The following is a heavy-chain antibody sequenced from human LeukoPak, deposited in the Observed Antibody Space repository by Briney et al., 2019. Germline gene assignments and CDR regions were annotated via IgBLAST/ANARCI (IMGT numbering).Heavy chain of an antibody. CDR1: GFTFSSYA. Sequence: PGGSLRLSCAASGFTFSSYAMSWVRQAPGKGLEWVSAISGSGGSTYYADSVKGRFTISRDNSKNTLYLQMNSLRAEDTAVYYCATTLDYYDSSGYVMYYFDYWGQGTLVTVSS. CDR3: ATTLDYYDSSGYVMYYFDY. J-gene: IGHJ4*02. CDR2: ISGSGGST. V-gene: IGHV3-23*01. D-gene: IGHD3-22*01.